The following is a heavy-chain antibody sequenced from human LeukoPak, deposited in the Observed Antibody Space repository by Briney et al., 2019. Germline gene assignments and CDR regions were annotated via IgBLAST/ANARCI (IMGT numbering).Heavy chain of an antibody. CDR3: ARGEKPYDY. J-gene: IGHJ4*02. V-gene: IGHV1-18*01. CDR2: INAYNGNT. D-gene: IGHD1-26*01. CDR1: GYTFTYYV. Sequence: ASVKVSCKASGYTFTYYVISWVRQAPGQGLEWMGWINAYNGNTDDAQKFQGRVTMTTDTSTSTAYMELRSLRSDDTAVYYCARGEKPYDYWGQGTLVSVSS.